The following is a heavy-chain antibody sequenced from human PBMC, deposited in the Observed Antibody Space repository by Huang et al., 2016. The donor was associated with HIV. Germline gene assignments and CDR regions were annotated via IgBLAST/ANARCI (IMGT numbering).Heavy chain of an antibody. CDR3: ARPHHYDSSGHHWYFDL. D-gene: IGHD3-22*01. V-gene: IGHV1-69*13. CDR2: IIPLCKTV. Sequence: QVQLVQSGAEVKKPGSSVKVSSSLGTQTYICNVRQAPGQGLEWMGAIIPLCKTVHYAKKFQDKVTITADESRTVIYMELTSLRSEDTAIYYCARPHHYDSSGHHWYFDLWGRGTLVTVSS. CDR1: TQTY. J-gene: IGHJ2*01.